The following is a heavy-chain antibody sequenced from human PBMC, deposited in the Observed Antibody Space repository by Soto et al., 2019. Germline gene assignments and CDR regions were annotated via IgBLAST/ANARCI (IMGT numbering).Heavy chain of an antibody. CDR1: GGTFSSYA. CDR2: IIPIFGTA. J-gene: IGHJ4*02. V-gene: IGHV1-69*13. CDR3: ARETGDYYGSGSYLNGGFDY. D-gene: IGHD3-10*01. Sequence: SVKVSCKASGGTFSSYAISWVRQAPGQGLEWMGGIIPIFGTANYAQKFQGRVTITADESTSTAYMELSSLRSGDTAVYYCARETGDYYGSGSYLNGGFDYWGQGTLVTVSS.